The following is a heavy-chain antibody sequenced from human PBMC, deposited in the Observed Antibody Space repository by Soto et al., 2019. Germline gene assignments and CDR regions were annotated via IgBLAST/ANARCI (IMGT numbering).Heavy chain of an antibody. CDR3: AKAYGTEGYYYGMDV. Sequence: GGSLRLSCAASGFTFSSYAMSWVRQAPGKGLEWVSAISGSDGSTYYADSVKGRFTISRDNSKNTLYLQMNSLRAEDTAVYYCAKAYGTEGYYYGMDVWGQGTTVTVSS. V-gene: IGHV3-23*01. CDR1: GFTFSSYA. D-gene: IGHD4-17*01. CDR2: ISGSDGST. J-gene: IGHJ6*02.